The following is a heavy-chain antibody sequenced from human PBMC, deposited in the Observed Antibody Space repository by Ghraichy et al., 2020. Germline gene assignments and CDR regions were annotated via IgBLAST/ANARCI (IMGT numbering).Heavy chain of an antibody. D-gene: IGHD1-26*01. CDR3: GASRSVGATHFHY. CDR2: ISSSSSAI. J-gene: IGHJ4*02. Sequence: GGSLRLSCAASGFTFSSYSMNWVRQAPGQGLEWVSSISSSSSAIYSADSVKGLFDISRDNAKNSLYLQMNSLRAEATAVYYCGASRSVGATHFHYWGQGILVTVSA. V-gene: IGHV3-21*01. CDR1: GFTFSSYS.